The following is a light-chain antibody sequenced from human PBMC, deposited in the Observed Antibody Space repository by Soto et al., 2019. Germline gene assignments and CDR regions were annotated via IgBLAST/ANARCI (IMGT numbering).Light chain of an antibody. CDR1: QSVLYSSNNKNY. CDR2: WAS. Sequence: DIVMTQSPDSLAVSLGERATINCKSSQSVLYSSNNKNYLAWYQQKPGQPPKLLIYWASTRDSGVPDRFSGSGSGTDFTLTISSLQAEDVAVCYGQQYYSSPQTFGQGTKLVIK. J-gene: IGKJ2*01. V-gene: IGKV4-1*01. CDR3: QQYYSSPQT.